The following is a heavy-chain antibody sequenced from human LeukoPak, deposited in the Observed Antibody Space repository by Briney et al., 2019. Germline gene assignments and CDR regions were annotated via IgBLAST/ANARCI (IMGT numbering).Heavy chain of an antibody. D-gene: IGHD1-26*01. CDR2: ISSSSYI. Sequence: GGSLRLSCAASGFTFSSYSMNWVRQAPGEGLEWVSSISSSSYIYYADSVKGRFTISRDNAKNSLYLQMNSLRAEDTAVYYCARVAGNSGTQPDDYWGQGTLVTVSS. V-gene: IGHV3-21*01. CDR3: ARVAGNSGTQPDDY. J-gene: IGHJ4*02. CDR1: GFTFSSYS.